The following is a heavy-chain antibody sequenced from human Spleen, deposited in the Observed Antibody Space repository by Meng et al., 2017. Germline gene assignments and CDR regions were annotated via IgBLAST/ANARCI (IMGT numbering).Heavy chain of an antibody. J-gene: IGHJ3*02. CDR3: ARSIGAHLDASDI. V-gene: IGHV4-59*01. D-gene: IGHD6-6*01. Sequence: SETLSLTCTVSGGSISSYYWSWIRQPPGKGLEWIGYIYYSGSTNYNPSLKSRVTIFVDTSKSQFSLRLNSVTAADTAIYYCARSIGAHLDASDIWGQGTMVTVSS. CDR2: IYYSGST. CDR1: GGSISSYY.